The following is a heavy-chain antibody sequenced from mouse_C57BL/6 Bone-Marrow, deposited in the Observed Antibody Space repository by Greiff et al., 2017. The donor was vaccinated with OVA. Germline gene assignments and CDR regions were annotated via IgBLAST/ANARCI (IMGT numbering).Heavy chain of an antibody. CDR2: IYPGDGDT. D-gene: IGHD2-3*01. Sequence: QVQLQQSGPELVKPGASVKISCKASGYAFSSSWMNWVKQRPGKGLEWIGRIYPGDGDTNYNGKFKGKATLTADKSSSTAYMQLSSLTSEDSAVYFCARYGYYDYYAMDYWGQGTSVTVSS. J-gene: IGHJ4*01. V-gene: IGHV1-82*01. CDR3: ARYGYYDYYAMDY. CDR1: GYAFSSSW.